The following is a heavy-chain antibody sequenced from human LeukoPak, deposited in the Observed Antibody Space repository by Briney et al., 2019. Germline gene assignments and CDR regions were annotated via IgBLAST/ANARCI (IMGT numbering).Heavy chain of an antibody. Sequence: GASVKVSFKASGYTLSSYGISWVRQAPGQGLEWMGWISAYDGNTDYAQNLQGRVTMTTDTSTSTAYMELRSLRSDDTAVYYCARAVRGYSYAYLPYWGQGTLVTVSS. V-gene: IGHV1-18*01. CDR3: ARAVRGYSYAYLPY. CDR1: GYTLSSYG. D-gene: IGHD5-18*01. CDR2: ISAYDGNT. J-gene: IGHJ4*02.